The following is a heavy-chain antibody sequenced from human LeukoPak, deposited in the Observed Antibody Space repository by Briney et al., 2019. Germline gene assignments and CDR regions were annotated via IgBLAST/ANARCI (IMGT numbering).Heavy chain of an antibody. J-gene: IGHJ4*02. CDR2: IWYDGSSK. D-gene: IGHD3-3*01. V-gene: IGHV3-30*02. CDR3: AKDPRYYDFWSGYLYYFDY. Sequence: GGSLRLSCAASRFTFSSYGMHWVRQAPGKGLEWVAVIWYDGSSKYYAASVKGRFTICRDNSKNTLYLQMNSLRAEDTAVYYCAKDPRYYDFWSGYLYYFDYWGQGTLVTVSS. CDR1: RFTFSSYG.